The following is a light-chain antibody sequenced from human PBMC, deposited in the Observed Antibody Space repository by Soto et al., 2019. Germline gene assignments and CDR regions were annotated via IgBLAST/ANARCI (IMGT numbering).Light chain of an antibody. CDR1: SSDVGGYDY. V-gene: IGLV2-8*01. CDR2: EVN. Sequence: QSALTQPPSASGSLGQSVTISCTGTSSDVGGYDYVSWYQQHPGKAPKVMIYEVNKRSSGVPDRFSASKSGNTASLTVSGLQAEDEADYYCSSYAGTNNLVVFGGGTKLTVL. J-gene: IGLJ2*01. CDR3: SSYAGTNNLVV.